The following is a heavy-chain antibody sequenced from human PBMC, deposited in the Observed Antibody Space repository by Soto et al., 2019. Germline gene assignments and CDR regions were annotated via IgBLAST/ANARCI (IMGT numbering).Heavy chain of an antibody. J-gene: IGHJ5*02. CDR3: AKSFCSSSSCFFLWVDP. CDR1: GFDFSSYA. Sequence: LRLSCAASGFDFSSYAMSWVRQAPGKRLECISLISGTGVPTLYAESVKGRFSVSRDNSKDTLFLEMNNLGVDDTAMYYCAKSFCSSSSCFFLWVDPWGPGTLVTVSS. D-gene: IGHD2-2*01. V-gene: IGHV3-23*01. CDR2: ISGTGVPT.